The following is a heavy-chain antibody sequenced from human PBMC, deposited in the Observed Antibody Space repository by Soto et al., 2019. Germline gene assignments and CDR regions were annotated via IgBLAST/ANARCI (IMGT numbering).Heavy chain of an antibody. CDR2: SSYDGRET. J-gene: IGHJ4*02. V-gene: IGHV3-30*03. CDR1: DFDFSSYG. D-gene: IGHD3-10*01. Sequence: GGSLRLSCAASDFDFSSYGIHWVRQAPGKGLEWVAASSYDGRETFYADSAKGRFTVSKEMSKNTAFLQMNALRHEDTAVYFCARDSGWPILNFDDWGQGTPVTVSS. CDR3: ARDSGWPILNFDD.